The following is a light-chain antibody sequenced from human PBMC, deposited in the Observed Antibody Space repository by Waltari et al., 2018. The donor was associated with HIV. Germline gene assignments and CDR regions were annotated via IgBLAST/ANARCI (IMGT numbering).Light chain of an antibody. Sequence: DIQLTQSPSLMSASVGDRVTITCRASQGISSHLAWYQHKPGKAPKLLIYIASTLQSGVPSRFSGSGSGTEFTLTISSLQPEDFATYYCQQLNSYPHTFGQGTKLEIK. CDR2: IAS. CDR1: QGISSH. J-gene: IGKJ2*01. V-gene: IGKV1-9*01. CDR3: QQLNSYPHT.